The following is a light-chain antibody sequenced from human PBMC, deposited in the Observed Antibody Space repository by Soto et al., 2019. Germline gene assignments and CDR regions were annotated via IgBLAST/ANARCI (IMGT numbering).Light chain of an antibody. CDR1: SSDVGGYNS. J-gene: IGLJ1*01. CDR3: SPYPRSNTYV. CDR2: NVS. Sequence: QSVLTQPASVSGSPGQSIAISCTGTSSDVGGYNSVSWYQQHPGKAPKLMIYNVSNRPSGVSDRFSGSKSGNTASLTISGLQADDEADYYCSPYPRSNTYVLGSGPNATVL. V-gene: IGLV2-14*03.